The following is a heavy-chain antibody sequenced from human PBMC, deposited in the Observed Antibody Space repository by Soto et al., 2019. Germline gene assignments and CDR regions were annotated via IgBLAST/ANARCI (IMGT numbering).Heavy chain of an antibody. CDR2: IYSGGST. V-gene: IGHV3-66*01. Sequence: PGGSLRLSCAASGFTVSSNYMSSVRQAPGKGLEWVSVIYSGGSTYYADSVKGRFTISRDNSKNTLYLQMNSLRAEDTAVYYCYYGSGRFKYYYYYGMDVWGQGTTVTVSS. CDR3: YYGSGRFKYYYYYGMDV. D-gene: IGHD3-10*01. J-gene: IGHJ6*02. CDR1: GFTVSSNY.